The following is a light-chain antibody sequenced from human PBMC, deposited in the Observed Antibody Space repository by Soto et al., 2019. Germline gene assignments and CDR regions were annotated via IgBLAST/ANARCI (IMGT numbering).Light chain of an antibody. CDR2: LGS. Sequence: DIVMTQSPLSLPVTPGEPASISCRSSQSLLQTNGYNYLDWYLQKPGQSPQLMIYLGSNRASGGPDGFSGSGSGTDFTLKISRVEAEDVGVYYCMQALQTPWAFGQGTKVEIK. CDR1: QSLLQTNGYNY. V-gene: IGKV2-28*01. J-gene: IGKJ1*01. CDR3: MQALQTPWA.